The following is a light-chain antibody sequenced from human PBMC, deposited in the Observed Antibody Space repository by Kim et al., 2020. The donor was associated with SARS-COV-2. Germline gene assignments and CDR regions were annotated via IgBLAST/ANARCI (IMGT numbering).Light chain of an antibody. CDR1: KLGHKY. V-gene: IGLV3-1*01. CDR2: QDT. J-gene: IGLJ2*01. Sequence: SYELTQPPSVSISPGQTASITCSGDKLGHKYVCWYLQKAGQSPVLVIYQDTKRPSGIPERFSGSNSGNTATLTISGTQAMDEADYYCQAYDRTTVLFGGG. CDR3: QAYDRTTVL.